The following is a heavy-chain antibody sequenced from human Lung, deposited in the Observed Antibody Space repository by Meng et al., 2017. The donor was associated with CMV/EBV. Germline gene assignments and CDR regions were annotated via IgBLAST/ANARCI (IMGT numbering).Heavy chain of an antibody. J-gene: IGHJ4*02. D-gene: IGHD5-12*01. CDR3: ANRYSGFEDVWYFDY. Sequence: GGSXRLXXAMSGFTLSSYGMHWVRQAPGKGLEWVAFIRYDGSNTYYADSVKGRFTISRDNSKNTLYLQMNSLRAEDTAVYYCANRYSGFEDVWYFDYWGQGTLVTVSS. CDR2: IRYDGSNT. V-gene: IGHV3-30*02. CDR1: GFTLSSYG.